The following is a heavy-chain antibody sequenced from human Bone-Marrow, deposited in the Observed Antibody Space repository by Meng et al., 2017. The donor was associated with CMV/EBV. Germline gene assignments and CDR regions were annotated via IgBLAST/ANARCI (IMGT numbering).Heavy chain of an antibody. J-gene: IGHJ4*02. CDR3: ARGSGTYDRLDH. V-gene: IGHV1-69*12. Sequence: QLQLVQSGAGVTKPGSSVKVSCKTSGGTFNSYPVSWVRQAPGQGLEWMGGIIPIFGTANYAQKFQGRVTITADESTSTAYMELNSLRSDDTAVYYCARGSGTYDRLDHWGQGPMVTVSS. CDR1: GGTFNSYP. CDR2: IIPIFGTA. D-gene: IGHD1-26*01.